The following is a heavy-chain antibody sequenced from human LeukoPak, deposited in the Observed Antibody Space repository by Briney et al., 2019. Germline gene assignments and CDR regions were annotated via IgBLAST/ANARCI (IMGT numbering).Heavy chain of an antibody. CDR2: ISAYNGNT. D-gene: IGHD3-3*01. V-gene: IGHV1-18*01. CDR3: ARDKSDDFWSGSCFDY. CDR1: GYTFTSYG. J-gene: IGHJ4*02. Sequence: ASVKVSCKASGYTFTSYGISWVRQAPGQGLEWMGWISAYNGNTNYAQKLQGRVTMTTDTSTSIAYMELRSLRSDDTAVYYCARDKSDDFWSGSCFDYWGQGTLVTVSS.